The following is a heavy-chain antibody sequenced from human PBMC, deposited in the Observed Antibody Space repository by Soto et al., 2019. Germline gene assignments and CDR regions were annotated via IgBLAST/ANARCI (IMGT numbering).Heavy chain of an antibody. V-gene: IGHV1-18*01. Sequence: QVHLVQSGAEVKKPGASVKVSCKASGYTFTSYGITWVRQAPGQGLEWMGWISAHNGNTDYAQKLEGRVIVTRDTSTSTADMELGSLISDDSAVYYCARGRYGDYWGQGPLVTVSS. CDR3: ARGRYGDY. CDR1: GYTFTSYG. CDR2: ISAHNGNT. J-gene: IGHJ4*02. D-gene: IGHD1-1*01.